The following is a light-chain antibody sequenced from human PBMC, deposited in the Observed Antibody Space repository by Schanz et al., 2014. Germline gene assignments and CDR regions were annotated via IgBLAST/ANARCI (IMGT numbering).Light chain of an antibody. V-gene: IGKV3-20*01. Sequence: TQSPSTLSASVGDRVTITCRASQTINNNFLAWYQHKPGQAPRLLIYGASSRATGIPDRFSGSGSGTDFILTISRLEPEDFAVYYCQQYGSSFWTFGQGTKVEI. CDR2: GAS. CDR1: QTINNNF. J-gene: IGKJ1*01. CDR3: QQYGSSFWT.